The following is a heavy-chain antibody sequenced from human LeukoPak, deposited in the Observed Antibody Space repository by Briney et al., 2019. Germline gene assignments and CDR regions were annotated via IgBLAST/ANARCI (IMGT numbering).Heavy chain of an antibody. D-gene: IGHD3-10*01. CDR2: INTNSGGT. V-gene: IGHV1-2*02. J-gene: IGHJ4*02. CDR1: GYTFTGYY. CDR3: ARTLWFGELYYFDY. Sequence: ASVKVSCKASGYTFTGYYMHWVRQAPGQGLEWMGWINTNSGGTNYAQKFQGRVTMTRDTSISTAYMELNRLRSDDTAVYYCARTLWFGELYYFDYWGQGTLVTVSS.